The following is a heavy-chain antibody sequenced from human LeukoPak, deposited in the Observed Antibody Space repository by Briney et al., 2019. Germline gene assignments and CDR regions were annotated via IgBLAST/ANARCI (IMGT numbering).Heavy chain of an antibody. D-gene: IGHD3-9*01. CDR1: GFTFSSYS. CDR3: ARVETGNMYYDILTGYYLY. Sequence: GGSLRLSCAASGFTFSSYSMNWVRQAPGKGLEWVSSISSSSSYIYYADSVKGRFTISRDNAKNSLYLQMNSLRAEDTAVYYCARVETGNMYYDILTGYYLYWGQGTLVTVSS. V-gene: IGHV3-21*01. CDR2: ISSSSSYI. J-gene: IGHJ4*02.